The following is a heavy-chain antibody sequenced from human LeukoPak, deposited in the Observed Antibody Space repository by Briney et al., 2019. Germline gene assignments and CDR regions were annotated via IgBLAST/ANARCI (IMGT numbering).Heavy chain of an antibody. CDR2: VNPDSGGT. CDR1: GYTFTDYY. D-gene: IGHD4-11*01. J-gene: IGHJ5*02. CDR3: ARSLGDYSNYPP. Sequence: ASVKVSCRASGYTFTDYYIYWVRQAPGQGLEWMGRVNPDSGGTDYAQQFQGRVTMTRDTSISTAYMELSRLRSDDTAVYYCARSLGDYSNYPPWGQGTLVTVSS. V-gene: IGHV1-2*06.